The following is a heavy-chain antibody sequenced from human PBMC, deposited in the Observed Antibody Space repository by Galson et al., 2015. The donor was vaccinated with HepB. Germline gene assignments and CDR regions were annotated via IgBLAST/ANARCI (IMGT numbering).Heavy chain of an antibody. CDR3: TRVAYGDYDYYYMDV. CDR1: GFTFGDYA. CDR2: IRSKAYGGTT. D-gene: IGHD4-17*01. J-gene: IGHJ6*03. V-gene: IGHV3-49*03. Sequence: SLRLSCAASGFTFGDYAMSWFRQAPGKGLEWVGFIRSKAYGGTTEYAASVEGRFTISRDDSKSIAYLQMNSLKTEDTAVYYCTRVAYGDYDYYYMDVWGKGTTVTVSS.